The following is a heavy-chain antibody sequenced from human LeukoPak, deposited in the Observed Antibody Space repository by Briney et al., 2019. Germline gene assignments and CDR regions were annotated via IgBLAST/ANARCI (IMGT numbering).Heavy chain of an antibody. V-gene: IGHV3-21*04. CDR1: AFILSAYN. CDR2: ISYTGTYM. Sequence: GGSLRLSCAASAFILSAYNMNWVRQAPGKGLEWVSSISYTGTYMYYADSVKGRFTISRDNAQNSLYLQMNSLRAEDTAIYYCVRDRGTYRPIDYWGQGTLVTVSS. D-gene: IGHD1-26*01. CDR3: VRDRGTYRPIDY. J-gene: IGHJ4*02.